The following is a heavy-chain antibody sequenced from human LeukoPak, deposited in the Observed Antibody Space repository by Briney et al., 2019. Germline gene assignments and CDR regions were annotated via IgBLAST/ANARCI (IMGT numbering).Heavy chain of an antibody. CDR1: GFTFSSYW. CDR2: IKQDGSEK. V-gene: IGHV3-7*01. J-gene: IGHJ4*02. D-gene: IGHD6-13*01. CDR3: AKDFLSSSSSWPAYYFDY. Sequence: GGSLRLSCVASGFTFSSYWMSWVRQAPGKGLEWVANIKQDGSEKYYVDSVKGRFTISRDNAKNSLYLQMNSLRAEDTAVYYCAKDFLSSSSSWPAYYFDYWGQGTLVTVSS.